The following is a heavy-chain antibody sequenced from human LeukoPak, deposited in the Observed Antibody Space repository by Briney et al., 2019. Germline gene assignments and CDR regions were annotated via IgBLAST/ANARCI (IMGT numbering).Heavy chain of an antibody. D-gene: IGHD2-2*01. CDR1: GYTFTSYY. V-gene: IGHV1-46*01. CDR2: INPSGGST. CDR3: ARGGGTTSPLDY. Sequence: ASVKVSCKASGYTFTSYYMHWVRQAPGQGLEWMGIINPSGGSTNCPQKFQVRVTMTRDTSTSTVYMELSSLRSEDTAVYYCARGGGTTSPLDYWGQGTLVTVSS. J-gene: IGHJ4*02.